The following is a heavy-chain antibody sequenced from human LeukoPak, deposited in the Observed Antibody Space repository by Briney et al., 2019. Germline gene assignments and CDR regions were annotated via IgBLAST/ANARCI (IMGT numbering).Heavy chain of an antibody. CDR3: AKRPFNYYDSSGYYYFDY. D-gene: IGHD3-22*01. J-gene: IGHJ4*02. Sequence: GGSLRLSCAASGFTFSSYMMNWVRQAPGKGLEWVSAISGSGGSTYYADSVKGRFTISRDNSKNTLYLQMNSLRAEDTAVYYCAKRPFNYYDSSGYYYFDYWGQGTLVTVSS. CDR2: ISGSGGST. CDR1: GFTFSSYM. V-gene: IGHV3-23*01.